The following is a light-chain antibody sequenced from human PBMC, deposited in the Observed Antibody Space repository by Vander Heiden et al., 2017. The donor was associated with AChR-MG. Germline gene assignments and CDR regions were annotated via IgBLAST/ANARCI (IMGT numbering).Light chain of an antibody. CDR3: QSYDNGLSGWV. CDR2: RSV. V-gene: IGLV1-40*01. J-gene: IGLJ3*02. Sequence: QSVLTQPPSVSGAPGQRVTIPCVGTNYNIGEGYGVQWYRHLPGAAPKVLIFRSVDRPSGVPDRFSGSKSGTSASLAITGLQAEDEAVYYCQSYDNGLSGWVFGGGTKVTVL. CDR1: NYNIGEGYG.